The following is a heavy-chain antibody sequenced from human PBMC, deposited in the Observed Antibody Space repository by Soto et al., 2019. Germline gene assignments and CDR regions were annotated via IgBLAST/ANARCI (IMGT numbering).Heavy chain of an antibody. CDR1: GYTFTGYY. CDR2: INPNSGGT. CDR3: APERYSSSWDWFGP. D-gene: IGHD6-13*01. Sequence: ASVKVSCKASGYTFTGYYMHWVRQAPGQGLEWMGWINPNSGGTNYAQKFQGRVTMTRDTSISTAYMELSRLRSDDTAVYYCAPERYSSSWDWFGPWGQGTLVTVSS. V-gene: IGHV1-2*02. J-gene: IGHJ5*02.